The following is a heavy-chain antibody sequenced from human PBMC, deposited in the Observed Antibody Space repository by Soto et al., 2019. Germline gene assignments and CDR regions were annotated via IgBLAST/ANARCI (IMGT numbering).Heavy chain of an antibody. CDR3: ARGIRNYYGVDV. J-gene: IGHJ6*02. V-gene: IGHV3-74*01. CDR2: IKGDGSST. CDR1: GFTFSTYW. Sequence: GGSLRLSCAASGFTFSTYWMHSVRQAPGTGLEWVSRIKGDGSSTSYADSVKGRFTISRDNAKNTLYLQMNSLGAEDTAVYWCARGIRNYYGVDVWGQGTTVTVSS.